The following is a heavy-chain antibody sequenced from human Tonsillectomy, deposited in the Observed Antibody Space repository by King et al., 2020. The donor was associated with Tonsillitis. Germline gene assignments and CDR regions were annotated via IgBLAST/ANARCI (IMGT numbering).Heavy chain of an antibody. V-gene: IGHV3-21*01. Sequence: VQLVESGGGLVKPGGSLRLSCVASGFTFNTYSINWVRQAPGKGLEWVSSISPTSGYIYYADSVKGRFTISRDNTQNSLFLQMNSLRAEDTAVYYCARAQQEMVQSYYYMDVWGKGTTVTVSS. D-gene: IGHD6-13*01. CDR3: ARAQQEMVQSYYYMDV. J-gene: IGHJ6*03. CDR2: ISPTSGYI. CDR1: GFTFNTYS.